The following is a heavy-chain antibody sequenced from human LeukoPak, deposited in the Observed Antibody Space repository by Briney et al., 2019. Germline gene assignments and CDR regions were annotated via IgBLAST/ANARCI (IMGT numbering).Heavy chain of an antibody. Sequence: GGSLRLSCVGALGSHWMGWVRQAPGKGLEWVANIKEDGSQKYYMDSVKGRFTISRDNAKSSLFLQMNNLRVEDTAVYYCTRDQTWGQGALVTVSS. V-gene: IGHV3-7*01. J-gene: IGHJ4*02. CDR1: LGSHW. CDR3: TRDQT. CDR2: IKEDGSQK.